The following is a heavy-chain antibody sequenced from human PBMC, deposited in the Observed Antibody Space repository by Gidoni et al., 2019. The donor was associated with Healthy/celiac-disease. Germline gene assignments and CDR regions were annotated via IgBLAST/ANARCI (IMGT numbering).Heavy chain of an antibody. Sequence: QVQLQESGPGLVKPSQTLSLTCTVSGGSISSGGYYWSWIRQHPGKGLEWIWYIYYSGSTYYNPSLKSRVTISVDTANNQFSLKLSSVTAADTAVYYCARVGRDYDSSGYWGYFDYWGQGTLVTVSS. V-gene: IGHV4-31*03. CDR3: ARVGRDYDSSGYWGYFDY. CDR1: GGSISSGGYY. CDR2: IYYSGST. J-gene: IGHJ4*02. D-gene: IGHD3-22*01.